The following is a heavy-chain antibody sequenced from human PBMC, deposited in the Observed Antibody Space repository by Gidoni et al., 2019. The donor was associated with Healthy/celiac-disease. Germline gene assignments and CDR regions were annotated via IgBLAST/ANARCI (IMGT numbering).Heavy chain of an antibody. CDR2: ISGSGGST. Sequence: AISGSGGSTYYADSVKGRFTISRDNSKNTLYLQMNSLRAEDTAVYYCAKDLAVYSGYEPAFDIWGQGTMVTVSS. V-gene: IGHV3-23*01. CDR3: AKDLAVYSGYEPAFDI. J-gene: IGHJ3*02. D-gene: IGHD5-12*01.